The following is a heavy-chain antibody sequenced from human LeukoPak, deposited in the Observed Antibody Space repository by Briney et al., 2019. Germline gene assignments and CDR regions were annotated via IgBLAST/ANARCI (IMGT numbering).Heavy chain of an antibody. D-gene: IGHD3-16*01. V-gene: IGHV1-2*02. J-gene: IGHJ4*02. Sequence: ASVKVSCKASGYTFTGYYMHWVRQAPGQGLEWMGWINPNSGGTNYAQKLQGRVTMTTDTSTSTAYMELRSLRSDDTAVYYCARGLGGNLASFSGQIIDYWGQGTLVTVSS. CDR1: GYTFTGYY. CDR3: ARGLGGNLASFSGQIIDY. CDR2: INPNSGGT.